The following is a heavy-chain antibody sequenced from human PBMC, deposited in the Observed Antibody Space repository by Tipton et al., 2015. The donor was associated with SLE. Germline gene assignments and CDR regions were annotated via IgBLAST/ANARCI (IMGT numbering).Heavy chain of an antibody. V-gene: IGHV3-7*01. J-gene: IGHJ4*02. D-gene: IGHD6-19*01. CDR1: GFILRSYW. CDR2: IKHDGSEK. CDR3: ARAGAGPNPY. Sequence: SLRLSCAASGFILRSYWMSWVRQAPGKGLEWVANIKHDGSEKNYVDSVKGRFTISRDDAKNSLYLQMNSLRAEDTAVYYCARAGAGPNPYWGQGTLVTVSS.